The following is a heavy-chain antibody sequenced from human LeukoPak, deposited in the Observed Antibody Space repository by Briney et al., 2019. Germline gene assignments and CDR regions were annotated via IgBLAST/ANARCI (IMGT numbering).Heavy chain of an antibody. CDR2: ISWNSGSI. J-gene: IGHJ4*02. Sequence: GGSLRLSCAASGFTFSTYAMHWVRQAPGKGLEWVSGISWNSGSIGYADSVEGRFTISRDNAKNSLYLQMNSLRAEDTALYYCAKVTRRLLWFGELHNWGQGTLVTVSS. CDR1: GFTFSTYA. V-gene: IGHV3-9*01. D-gene: IGHD3-10*01. CDR3: AKVTRRLLWFGELHN.